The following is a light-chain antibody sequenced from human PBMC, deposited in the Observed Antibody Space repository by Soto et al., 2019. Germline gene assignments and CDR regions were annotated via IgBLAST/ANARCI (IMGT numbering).Light chain of an antibody. CDR3: QQYNNWPRAT. CDR2: RTS. V-gene: IGKV3-15*01. Sequence: EIVMTQSPVTLSVYPGERVTLSCRASQSVSSNLAWYQQKPGQAPRLLMFRTSSRATGFPARFSGSGSGTEFNLTISSLQSEDFGVYYCQQYNNWPRATFGGGTKVDIK. J-gene: IGKJ4*01. CDR1: QSVSSN.